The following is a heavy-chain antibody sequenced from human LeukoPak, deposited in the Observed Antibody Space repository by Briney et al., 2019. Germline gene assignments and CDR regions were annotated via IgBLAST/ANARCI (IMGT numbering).Heavy chain of an antibody. CDR2: IYTSGST. D-gene: IGHD6-13*01. J-gene: IGHJ4*02. CDR3: ARAYSSSWLHYFDY. Sequence: PSQTLSLTCTVSGGSISSGSYYWSWIRQPAGKGLEWIGRIYTSGSTNYNPSLKSRVTISVDTSKNQFSLKLSSVTAADTAVYYCARAYSSSWLHYFDYWGQGTLVTVSS. V-gene: IGHV4-61*02. CDR1: GGSISSGSYY.